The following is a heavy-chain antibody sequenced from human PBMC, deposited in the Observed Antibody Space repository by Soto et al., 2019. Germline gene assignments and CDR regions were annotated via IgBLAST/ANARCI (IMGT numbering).Heavy chain of an antibody. CDR3: ARGIWPTYYYYYGMDV. CDR2: IDPSDSYT. D-gene: IGHD1-1*01. J-gene: IGHJ6*02. CDR1: GYSFTSYW. V-gene: IGHV5-10-1*01. Sequence: GESLKICCKGSGYSFTSYWISWVRQMPGKGLEWMGRIDPSDSYTNYSPSFQGHVTISADKSISTAYLQWSSLKASDTAMYYCARGIWPTYYYYYGMDVWGQGTTVTVSS.